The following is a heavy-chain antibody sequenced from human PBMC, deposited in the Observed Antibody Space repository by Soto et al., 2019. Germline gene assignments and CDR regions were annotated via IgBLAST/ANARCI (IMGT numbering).Heavy chain of an antibody. CDR1: GGSFSGYY. CDR2: INHSGST. D-gene: IGHD3-10*01. V-gene: IGHV4-34*01. CDR3: ARFLNYGSGSYAFDI. Sequence: SETLSLTCAVYGGSFSGYYWSWIRQPLGKGLEWIGEINHSGSTNYNPSLKSRVTISVDTSKNQFSLKLSSVTAADTAVYYCARFLNYGSGSYAFDIWGQGTMVTVSS. J-gene: IGHJ3*02.